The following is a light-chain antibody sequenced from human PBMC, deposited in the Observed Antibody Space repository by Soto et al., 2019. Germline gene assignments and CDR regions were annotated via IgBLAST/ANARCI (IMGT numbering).Light chain of an antibody. CDR2: DVS. CDR1: QAIRGA. CDR3: QQFNVYPIT. Sequence: AIQLTQSPSSLSASVGDRVTITCRASQAIRGALAWYQQKPGKAPKLLIYDVSSLESGVPSRFSGSGSGTDFTFTISSLQPEDFATYYCQQFNVYPITFGQGTRLEIK. V-gene: IGKV1-13*02. J-gene: IGKJ5*01.